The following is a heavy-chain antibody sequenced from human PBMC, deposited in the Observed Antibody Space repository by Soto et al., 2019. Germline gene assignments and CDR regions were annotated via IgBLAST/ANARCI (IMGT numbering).Heavy chain of an antibody. CDR2: ISGSGGST. J-gene: IGHJ4*02. Sequence: GGSLRLSCEASGFTFRNYKMNWVRQAPGKGLEWVSAISGSGGSTYYADSVKGRFTISRDNSKNTLYLQMNSLRAEDTAVYYCAKDRLGATPFDYWGQGTLVTVSS. CDR3: AKDRLGATPFDY. D-gene: IGHD1-26*01. CDR1: GFTFRNYK. V-gene: IGHV3-23*01.